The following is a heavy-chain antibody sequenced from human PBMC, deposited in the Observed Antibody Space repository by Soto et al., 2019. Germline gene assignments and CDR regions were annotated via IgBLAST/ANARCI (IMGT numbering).Heavy chain of an antibody. D-gene: IGHD2-21*01. CDR2: IKQDGSEK. CDR1: GFTFSSYW. Sequence: EVQLVEPGGGLVQPGGSLRLSCAASGFTFSSYWMSWVRQAPGKGLEWVANIKQDGSEKYYVDSVKGRFTISRDNAKNSLYLQMNSLRAEDTAVYYCARGYCGGDCYHIDAFDIWGQGTMVTVSS. V-gene: IGHV3-7*01. CDR3: ARGYCGGDCYHIDAFDI. J-gene: IGHJ3*02.